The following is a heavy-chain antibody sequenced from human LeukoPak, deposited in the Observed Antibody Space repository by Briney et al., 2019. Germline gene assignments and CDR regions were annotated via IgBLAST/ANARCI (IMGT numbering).Heavy chain of an antibody. CDR1: GFTFSTYA. CDR2: ILGSGGST. CDR3: AKGTVTPESNPDY. V-gene: IGHV3-23*01. Sequence: GGSLRLSCAASGFTFSTYAMSWVRQAPGKGLEWVSGILGSGGSTYYADSVKGRFTISRDNSKNTLYLEMTSLRAEDTAVYYCAKGTVTPESNPDYWGQGTLVTVSS. J-gene: IGHJ4*02. D-gene: IGHD4-11*01.